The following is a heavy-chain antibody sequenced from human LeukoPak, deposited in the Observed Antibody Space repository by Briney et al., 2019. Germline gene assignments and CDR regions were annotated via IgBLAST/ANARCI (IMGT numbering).Heavy chain of an antibody. CDR1: GGSFSGYY. Sequence: KPSETLSLICAAHGGSFSGYYWSWIRQPPGKGLEWIGEINHRGSTNYNPSLKSRVTISVDTSKNQFSLKLSSVTAADTAVYYCARGPPTGAQLLSLADYWGQGTLVTVSS. D-gene: IGHD2-2*01. V-gene: IGHV4-34*01. J-gene: IGHJ4*02. CDR3: ARGPPTGAQLLSLADY. CDR2: INHRGST.